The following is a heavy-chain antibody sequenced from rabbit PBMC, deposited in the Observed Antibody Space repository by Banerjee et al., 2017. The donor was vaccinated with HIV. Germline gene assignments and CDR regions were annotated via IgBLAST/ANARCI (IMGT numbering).Heavy chain of an antibody. D-gene: IGHD4-1*01. CDR1: EFDFSIYA. Sequence: QEQLKESGGGLVQPGGSLKLSCKASEFDFSIYAITWVRQAPGKGLEYIGYITYGGSAYYASWVNGRFTISRENTQNTLYLQLNSLTAADTATYFCARGYTNGWDLWGQGTLVTVS. CDR3: ARGYTNGWDL. V-gene: IGHV1S29*01. J-gene: IGHJ3*01. CDR2: ITYGGSA.